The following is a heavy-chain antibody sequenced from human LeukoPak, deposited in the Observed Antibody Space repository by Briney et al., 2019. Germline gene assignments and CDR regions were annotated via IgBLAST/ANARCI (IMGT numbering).Heavy chain of an antibody. CDR2: ISAYNANT. CDR3: AREDYYDSGSSDY. D-gene: IGHD3-22*01. CDR1: GYTITSYG. J-gene: IGHJ4*02. V-gene: IGHV1-18*01. Sequence: ASVKVSCKTSGYTITSYGVSWVRQTPGQGLEWMGWISAYNANTDYAQRFQGRVTMTTDTSTSTAYIELRSLRSDDTAVYYCAREDYYDSGSSDYWGQGTLVTVSS.